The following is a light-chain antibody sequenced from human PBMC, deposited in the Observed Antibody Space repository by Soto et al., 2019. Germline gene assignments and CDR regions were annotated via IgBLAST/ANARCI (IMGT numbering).Light chain of an antibody. CDR3: QSYDSSLSGYV. CDR2: GNS. J-gene: IGLJ1*01. Sequence: QSVLTQPPSVSGAPGQRVTISCTGSSSNIGAGYDVHWYQQLPGTAHKLLIYGNSNRPSGVPDRFSGSKSGISASLVIIGLQAEDEADYYCQSYDSSLSGYVFGTGTKVTVL. CDR1: SSNIGAGYD. V-gene: IGLV1-40*01.